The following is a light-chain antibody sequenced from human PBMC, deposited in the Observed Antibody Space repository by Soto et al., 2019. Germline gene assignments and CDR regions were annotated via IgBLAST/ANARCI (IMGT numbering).Light chain of an antibody. CDR1: QTINTF. J-gene: IGKJ4*01. CDR2: DAS. CDR3: QQGYNLPLT. V-gene: IGKV1-39*01. Sequence: DIQMTQSPSSLSASEGDRVTIFCRASQTINTFLSWHQQKPGKAPKLLIYDASTLQSGVPSRFSGSGSGTDFTLTISSLQPEDFATYYCQQGYNLPLTFGGGTKVEIK.